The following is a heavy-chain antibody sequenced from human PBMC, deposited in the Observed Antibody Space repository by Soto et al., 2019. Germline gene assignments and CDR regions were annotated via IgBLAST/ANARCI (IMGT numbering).Heavy chain of an antibody. CDR1: DGSISTYDW. D-gene: IGHD3-3*01. CDR2: MFHSGGA. J-gene: IGHJ4*02. CDR3: ATGNVDSMLEY. Sequence: QVQLHESGPGLVKPSETLSLTCVVSDGSISTYDWWTWVRQPPGKGLEWIGKMFHSGGADYSPSLTSRVTISADSSKHHFSLRLTAVTAADTAVYYCATGNVDSMLEYWGQGTQVAVSS. V-gene: IGHV4-4*02.